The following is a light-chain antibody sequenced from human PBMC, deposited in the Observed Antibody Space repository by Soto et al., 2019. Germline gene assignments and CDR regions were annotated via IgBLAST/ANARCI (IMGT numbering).Light chain of an antibody. V-gene: IGLV2-14*01. CDR3: SSYSSSDTLYV. Sequence: QSALTQPASVSGSPGQSITISCTGTIGDVGAYNYVSWYQHHPGKAPKLMIYEVNNRPSGVSDRFSASMSGKTASLTISGLQAEDEADYYCSSYSSSDTLYVFGTGTKVTVL. CDR2: EVN. CDR1: IGDVGAYNY. J-gene: IGLJ1*01.